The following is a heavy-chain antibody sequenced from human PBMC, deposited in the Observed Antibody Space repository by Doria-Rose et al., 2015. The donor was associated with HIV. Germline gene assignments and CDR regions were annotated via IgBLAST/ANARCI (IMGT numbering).Heavy chain of an antibody. Sequence: IIAPAGGTAIYAQRFQGRVTMTRDTSTSTVHMELSSLTSEDTAVYYCARDSNAKSGTYGGHWGQGTLVIVSS. J-gene: IGHJ4*02. CDR3: ARDSNAKSGTYGGH. V-gene: IGHV1-46*01. D-gene: IGHD1-26*01. CDR2: IAPAGGTA.